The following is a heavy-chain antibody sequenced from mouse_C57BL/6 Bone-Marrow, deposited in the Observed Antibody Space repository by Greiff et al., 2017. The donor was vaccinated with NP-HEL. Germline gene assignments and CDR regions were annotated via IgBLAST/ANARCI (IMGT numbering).Heavy chain of an antibody. Sequence: EVQRVESGGGLVQPGGSLKLSCAASGFTFSDYYMYWVRQTPEKRLEWVAYISNGGGSTYYPDTVKGRFTISRDNAKNTLYLQMSRLKSEDTAMYYCARRGLGLYYFDYWGQGTTLTVSS. D-gene: IGHD3-3*01. CDR2: ISNGGGST. V-gene: IGHV5-12*01. J-gene: IGHJ2*01. CDR3: ARRGLGLYYFDY. CDR1: GFTFSDYY.